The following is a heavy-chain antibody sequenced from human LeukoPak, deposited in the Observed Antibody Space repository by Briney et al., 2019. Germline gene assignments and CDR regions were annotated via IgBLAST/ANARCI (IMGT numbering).Heavy chain of an antibody. V-gene: IGHV4-39*01. CDR1: GGSISSSRYY. J-gene: IGHJ5*02. D-gene: IGHD1-7*01. Sequence: SETLSLTCTVSGGSISSSRYYWGWIRQPPGKGLEWIGSIYYSGSAYYNPSLKSRVTISVDTSNYQFSLRLNSATAADTAVYYCARQALTGTEGRGWFDPWGQGTLVTVSS. CDR2: IYYSGSA. CDR3: ARQALTGTEGRGWFDP.